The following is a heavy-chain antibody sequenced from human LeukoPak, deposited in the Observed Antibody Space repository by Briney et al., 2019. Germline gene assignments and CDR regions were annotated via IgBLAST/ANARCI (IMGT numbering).Heavy chain of an antibody. D-gene: IGHD3-3*01. CDR2: IKQDGSEK. CDR3: ARAIFSSVYYYYGMDV. Sequence: GGSLRLSCAASGFTFSSYWMSWVRQAPGKGLEWVANIKQDGSEKYYVDSVKGRFTISRDNAKNSPYLQMNSLRAEDTAVYYCARAIFSSVYYYYGMDVWGQGTTVTVSS. CDR1: GFTFSSYW. V-gene: IGHV3-7*03. J-gene: IGHJ6*02.